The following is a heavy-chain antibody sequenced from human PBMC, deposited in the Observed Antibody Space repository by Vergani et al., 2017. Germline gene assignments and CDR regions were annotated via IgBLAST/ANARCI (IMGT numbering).Heavy chain of an antibody. CDR3: ATSTIFGVVIAAFDI. V-gene: IGHV4-31*03. CDR1: GGSISSGGYY. CDR2: IYYSGST. Sequence: QVQLQESGPGLVKPSQTLSLTCTVSGGSISSGGYYWSWIPQHPGKGLEWIGYIYYSGSTYYNPSLKSRVTISVDTSKNQFSLKLSSVTAADTAVYYCATSTIFGVVIAAFDIWGQGTMVTVSS. J-gene: IGHJ3*02. D-gene: IGHD3-3*01.